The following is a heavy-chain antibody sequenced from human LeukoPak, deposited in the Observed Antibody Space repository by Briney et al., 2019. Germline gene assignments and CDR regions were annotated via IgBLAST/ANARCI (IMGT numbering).Heavy chain of an antibody. CDR2: IGTAGDT. V-gene: IGHV3-13*01. J-gene: IGHJ5*02. CDR3: ARNRRVYDSSGYREYNWFDP. CDR1: GFTFSSYA. Sequence: PGGSLRLSCAASGFTFSSYAMSWVRQAPGKGLEWVSAIGTAGDTYYPGSVKGRFTISRENAKNSLYLQMNSLRAGDTAVYYCARNRRVYDSSGYREYNWFDPWGQGTLVTVSS. D-gene: IGHD3-22*01.